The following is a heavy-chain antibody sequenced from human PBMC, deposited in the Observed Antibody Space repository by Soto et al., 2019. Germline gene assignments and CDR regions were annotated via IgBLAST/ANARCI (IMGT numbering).Heavy chain of an antibody. CDR1: GDTFSFYA. CDR3: ATSYYYDSSGYYFRYYYYGMDV. V-gene: IGHV1-3*01. J-gene: IGHJ6*02. Sequence: ASVKVSCKASGDTFSFYAMHWVRQAPGQRLEWMGWINAGNGNTKYSQKFQGRVTITRDTSASTAYMELSSLRSEDTAVYYCATSYYYDSSGYYFRYYYYGMDVWGQGTTVTVSS. D-gene: IGHD3-22*01. CDR2: INAGNGNT.